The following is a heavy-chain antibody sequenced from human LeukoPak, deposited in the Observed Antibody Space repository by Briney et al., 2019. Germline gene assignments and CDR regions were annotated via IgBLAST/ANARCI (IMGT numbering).Heavy chain of an antibody. CDR3: ARNGYDYVWGSYRTYYFDY. CDR2: IYTSGST. CDR1: GGSISSSSYY. J-gene: IGHJ4*02. D-gene: IGHD3-16*02. V-gene: IGHV4-61*05. Sequence: PSETLSLTCTVSGGSISSSSYYWGWIRQPPGKGLEWIGRIYTSGSTNYNPSLKSRVTMSVDTSKNQFSLKLSSVTAADTAVYYCARNGYDYVWGSYRTYYFDYWGQGTLVTVSS.